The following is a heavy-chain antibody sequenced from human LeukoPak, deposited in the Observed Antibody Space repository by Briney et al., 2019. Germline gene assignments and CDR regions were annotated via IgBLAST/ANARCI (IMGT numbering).Heavy chain of an antibody. CDR2: IYSDGSST. D-gene: IGHD1-26*01. CDR1: GFIFSSYW. V-gene: IGHV3-74*01. CDR3: ARDSGSYRGENWFDP. J-gene: IGHJ5*02. Sequence: PGGSLRLSCAASGFIFSSYWMHWVRQAPGKGLVWVSRIYSDGSSTSYADSVKGRFTISRDNAKNTLYLQMNSLRAEDTAVDYCARDSGSYRGENWFDPWGQGTLVTVSS.